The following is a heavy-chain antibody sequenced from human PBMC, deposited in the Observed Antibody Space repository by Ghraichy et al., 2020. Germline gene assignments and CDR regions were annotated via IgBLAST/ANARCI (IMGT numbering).Heavy chain of an antibody. CDR3: ARHVDFWSGPIPYYFDY. CDR2: IYYSGST. V-gene: IGHV4-39*01. CDR1: GGSISSSSYY. D-gene: IGHD3-3*01. J-gene: IGHJ4*02. Sequence: SQTLSLTCTVSGGSISSSSYYWGWIRQPPGKGLEWIGSIYYSGSTYYNPSLKSRVTISVDTSKNQFSLKLSSVTAADTAVYYCARHVDFWSGPIPYYFDYWGQGTLVTVSS.